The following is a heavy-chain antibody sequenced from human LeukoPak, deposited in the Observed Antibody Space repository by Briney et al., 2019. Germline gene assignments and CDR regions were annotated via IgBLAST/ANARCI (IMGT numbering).Heavy chain of an antibody. Sequence: KASETLSLTCIVSGDSISSYSWTWVRQPPGKGLDWIGYIYDSGSTKYNPSLKSRVAVSRDTSEHQFSLKLTSVTAADTAVYYCARVVPGDYDLATAFDLWGRGTLVTVSS. CDR2: IYDSGST. V-gene: IGHV4-59*01. CDR1: GDSISSYS. CDR3: ARVVPGDYDLATAFDL. J-gene: IGHJ2*01. D-gene: IGHD3-16*01.